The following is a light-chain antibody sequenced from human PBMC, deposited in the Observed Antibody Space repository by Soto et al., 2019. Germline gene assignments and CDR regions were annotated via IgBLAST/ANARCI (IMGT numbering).Light chain of an antibody. V-gene: IGKV3-15*01. CDR1: KLFRSN. CDR2: GSS. CDR3: PQYNDWPRT. Sequence: EIVLTQSPATRYVSPGESVTLSCRASKLFRSNLAWYQRRPGQAPRLLIYGSSPRETGVPARFSGSAAGTECTRTISSLKYEDFWVDYCPQYNDWPRTFCQGTRLEI. J-gene: IGKJ5*01.